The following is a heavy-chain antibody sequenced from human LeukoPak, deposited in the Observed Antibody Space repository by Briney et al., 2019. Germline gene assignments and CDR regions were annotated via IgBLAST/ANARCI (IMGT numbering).Heavy chain of an antibody. CDR2: ISYDGSNK. CDR1: GFSLSRYG. Sequence: GGSLRLSCAASGFSLSRYGMHWVRQAPGKGLEWVAFISYDGSNKYYADSVKGRFTISRDNAKNSLYLQMNSLRAEDTAVYYCARDGGGVHYYDSSGYLDYWGQGTLVTVSS. D-gene: IGHD3-22*01. J-gene: IGHJ4*02. V-gene: IGHV3-30-3*01. CDR3: ARDGGGVHYYDSSGYLDY.